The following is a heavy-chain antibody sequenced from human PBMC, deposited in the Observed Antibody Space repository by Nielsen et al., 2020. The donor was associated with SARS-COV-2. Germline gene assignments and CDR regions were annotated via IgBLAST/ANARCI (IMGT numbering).Heavy chain of an antibody. CDR2: INWNGGST. Sequence: GGSLRLSCAASGFTFSSYWMSWVRQAPGKGLEWVSGINWNGGSTSYADSVKGRFTISRDNAKNTLYLQMNSLRAEDTAVYYCATLFDPWGQGTLVTVSS. CDR3: ATLFDP. J-gene: IGHJ5*02. CDR1: GFTFSSYW. V-gene: IGHV3-74*01.